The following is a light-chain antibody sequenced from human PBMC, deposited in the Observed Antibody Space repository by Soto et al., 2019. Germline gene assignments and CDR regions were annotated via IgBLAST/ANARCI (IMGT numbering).Light chain of an antibody. V-gene: IGKV3-20*01. CDR3: QQYGNSPLT. J-gene: IGKJ1*01. CDR2: GAS. Sequence: EIVLTQSPGTLSLSPGERATLSCRASQSVDSTSLAWYQHKPGQAPRLLIYGASSRASGIPDRFCGSGSETDFTLTITRLEPDDFAVYYCQQYGNSPLTFGLGTKVEIK. CDR1: QSVDSTS.